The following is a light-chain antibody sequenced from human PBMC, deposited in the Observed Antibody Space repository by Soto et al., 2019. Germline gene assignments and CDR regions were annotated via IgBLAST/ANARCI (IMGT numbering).Light chain of an antibody. CDR2: DAS. CDR1: QSVSRH. V-gene: IGKV3-11*01. CDR3: QQRSNWPRT. Sequence: EIVLTQSPATLSLSPGERATLSFRASQSVSRHLVWYQQKPGQAPRLLIYDASNRATGIPARFSGSGSGTDFTLTISSLEPEDFVVYYCQQRSNWPRTFGQGTKVEIK. J-gene: IGKJ1*01.